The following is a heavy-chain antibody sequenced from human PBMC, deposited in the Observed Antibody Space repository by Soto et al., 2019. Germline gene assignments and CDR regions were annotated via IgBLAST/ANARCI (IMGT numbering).Heavy chain of an antibody. V-gene: IGHV3-33*01. Sequence: QAPGKGLEWVAVIWYDGSNEYYAASVKGRFTISRDNSKKTLYLQMNSLRVEDTAVYYCARDTASRAFEHWGQGTLVTVS. D-gene: IGHD6-6*01. CDR3: ARDTASRAFEH. J-gene: IGHJ4*02. CDR2: IWYDGSNE.